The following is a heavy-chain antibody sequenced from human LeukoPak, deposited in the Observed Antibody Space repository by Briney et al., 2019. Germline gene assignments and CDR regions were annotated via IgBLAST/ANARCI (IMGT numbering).Heavy chain of an antibody. CDR3: ARLGTSAGILAAGGTYYFDY. Sequence: SETLSLTCTVSGGSISSSSYYWGWIRQPPGKGLEWIGSIYYSGNAYYNPSLKSRVTISVDTSKNQFSLKLSSVTAADTAVYYCARLGTSAGILAAGGTYYFDYWGQGTLVTVSS. V-gene: IGHV4-39*01. J-gene: IGHJ4*02. CDR2: IYYSGNA. CDR1: GGSISSSSYY. D-gene: IGHD6-13*01.